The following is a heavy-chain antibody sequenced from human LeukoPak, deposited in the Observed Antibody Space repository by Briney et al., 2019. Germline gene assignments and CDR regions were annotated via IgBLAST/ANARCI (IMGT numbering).Heavy chain of an antibody. J-gene: IGHJ4*02. V-gene: IGHV3-21*01. CDR1: GFTFSSYS. Sequence: SRGSLRLSCAASGFTFSSYSMNWVRQAPGKGLEWVSSISSSSSYIYYADSVKGRFTISRDNAKNSLYLQMNSLRAEDTAVYYCARERLDIVLMVYAKSLDYWGQGTLVTVSS. CDR3: ARERLDIVLMVYAKSLDY. CDR2: ISSSSSYI. D-gene: IGHD2-8*01.